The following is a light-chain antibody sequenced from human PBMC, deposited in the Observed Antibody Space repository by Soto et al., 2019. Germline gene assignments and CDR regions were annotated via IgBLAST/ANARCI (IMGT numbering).Light chain of an antibody. J-gene: IGKJ5*01. CDR3: QQYNNWPPIT. CDR1: QSIANY. Sequence: DIRLTQSPSSLFAPVGDRVTITCRASQSIANYLNWYQQKPGKAPKLLIYAASSLQSGVPSGFSGSGSGTEFTLTISSLQSEDFAVYYCQQYNNWPPITFGQGTRLEIK. CDR2: AAS. V-gene: IGKV1-39*01.